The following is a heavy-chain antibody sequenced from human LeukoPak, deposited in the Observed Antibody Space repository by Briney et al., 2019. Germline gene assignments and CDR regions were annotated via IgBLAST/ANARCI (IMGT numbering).Heavy chain of an antibody. D-gene: IGHD3-10*01. Sequence: GRSLRLSCAASGFTFSGYALHWVRQAPGKGLEWVAVITYDGSNKDYADSVKGRFTISRDNSKNTLYLQMNSLRAEDTAVYYCARDPRLTSILWFGELYAPFDFWGRRTLVSVSS. CDR1: GFTFSGYA. V-gene: IGHV3-30*03. J-gene: IGHJ4*02. CDR2: ITYDGSNK. CDR3: ARDPRLTSILWFGELYAPFDF.